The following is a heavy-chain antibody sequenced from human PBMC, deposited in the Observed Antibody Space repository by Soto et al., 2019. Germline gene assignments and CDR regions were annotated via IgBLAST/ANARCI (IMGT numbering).Heavy chain of an antibody. V-gene: IGHV3-33*01. Sequence: QVKLVESGGGGVQPGRSLRLSCAASGLISGSDSGMHWVRQAPGKGLEWVAVISYEGSLKYYADAVRGRFTISRDNSKNMVYLQLDSLRAEDTAVYFWGRWWKTIGAFDSWGQGTLVAVSP. CDR1: GLISGSDSG. D-gene: IGHD2-15*01. J-gene: IGHJ5*01. CDR2: ISYEGSLK. CDR3: GRWWKTIGAFDS.